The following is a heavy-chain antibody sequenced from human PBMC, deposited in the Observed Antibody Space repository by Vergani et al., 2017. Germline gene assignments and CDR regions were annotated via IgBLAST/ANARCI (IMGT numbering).Heavy chain of an antibody. Sequence: QVQLVQSGAEVKKPGASVKVSCKASGYTFTGYYMHWVRQAPGQGLEWMGWINPNSGGTNNAQKFQGRGTMTRATSISTAYMELSRLRSDDTAVYYCARDIGPNYFDYWGQGTLVTVSS. CDR2: INPNSGGT. D-gene: IGHD3-10*01. J-gene: IGHJ4*02. CDR3: ARDIGPNYFDY. V-gene: IGHV1-2*02. CDR1: GYTFTGYY.